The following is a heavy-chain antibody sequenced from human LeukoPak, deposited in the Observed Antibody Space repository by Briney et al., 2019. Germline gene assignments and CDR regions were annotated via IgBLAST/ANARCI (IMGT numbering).Heavy chain of an antibody. CDR3: ARAVTYYYGY. J-gene: IGHJ4*02. V-gene: IGHV4-38-2*02. Sequence: SETLSLTCTVSGYSISSGYYWGWIRQPPGEGLEWIGSIYHSGSTYYNPSLKSRVTISVDTSKNQFSLKLSSVTAADTAVYYCARAVTYYYGYWGQGTLVTVSS. CDR1: GYSISSGYY. D-gene: IGHD3-10*01. CDR2: IYHSGST.